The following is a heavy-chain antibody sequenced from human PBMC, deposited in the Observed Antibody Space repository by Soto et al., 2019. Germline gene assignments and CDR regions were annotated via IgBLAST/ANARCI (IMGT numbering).Heavy chain of an antibody. CDR3: ARVNSGYDSDAFDI. J-gene: IGHJ3*02. Sequence: QVPLVQSGAEVKKPGSSVKVSCKASGGTFSSYTISWVRQAPGQGLEWMGRIIPILGIANYAQKFQGRVTITADKSTSTAYMELSSLRSEDTAVYYCARVNSGYDSDAFDIWGQGTMVTVSS. D-gene: IGHD5-12*01. V-gene: IGHV1-69*02. CDR2: IIPILGIA. CDR1: GGTFSSYT.